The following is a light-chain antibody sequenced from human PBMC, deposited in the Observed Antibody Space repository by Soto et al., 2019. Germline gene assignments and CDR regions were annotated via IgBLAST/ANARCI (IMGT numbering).Light chain of an antibody. CDR2: DAS. CDR3: QQYGDSPVT. CDR1: QSVNCY. J-gene: IGKJ1*01. V-gene: IGKV3-20*01. Sequence: VSATQTCRASQSVNCYLAWYQQKSGQATRLLISDASSRATDVPDRFSGSGSGTDFSLTTSRREPEDFAVYYCQQYGDSPVTFGQG.